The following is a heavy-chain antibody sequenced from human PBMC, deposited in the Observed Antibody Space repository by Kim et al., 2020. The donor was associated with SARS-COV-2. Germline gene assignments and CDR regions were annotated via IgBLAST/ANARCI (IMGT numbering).Heavy chain of an antibody. CDR3: ARGQYYDFGP. D-gene: IGHD3-3*01. Sequence: SETLSLTCAVSGGSISSGGYSWSWIRQPPGKGLEWIGYIYHSGSTYYNPSLKSRVTISVDRSKNQFSLKLSSVTAADTAVYYCARGQYYDFGPWGQGTLVTVSS. CDR1: GGSISSGGYS. CDR2: IYHSGST. J-gene: IGHJ5*02. V-gene: IGHV4-30-2*01.